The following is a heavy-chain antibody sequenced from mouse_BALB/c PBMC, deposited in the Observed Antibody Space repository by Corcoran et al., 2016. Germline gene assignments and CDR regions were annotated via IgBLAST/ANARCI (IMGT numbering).Heavy chain of an antibody. Sequence: EVQLQQSGPELVKPGASMKISCKASGDSFTGYTMNWVKKSQGKSLEWIGLINPYNGGTSYNQKFKGKATLTVDKSSSTAYMELLSLTSEDSAVYYCDYYGNAMDYWGQGTSVTVSS. V-gene: IGHV1-18*01. D-gene: IGHD2-1*01. CDR2: INPYNGGT. J-gene: IGHJ4*01. CDR1: GDSFTGYT. CDR3: DYYGNAMDY.